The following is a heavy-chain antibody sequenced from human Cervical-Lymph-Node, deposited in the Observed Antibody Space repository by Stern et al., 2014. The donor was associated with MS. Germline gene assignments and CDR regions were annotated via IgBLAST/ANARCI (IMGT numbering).Heavy chain of an antibody. V-gene: IGHV1-2*04. CDR3: ARDTGHDLAVAGTAFDY. CDR1: GYTFTGYY. D-gene: IGHD6-19*01. Sequence: QVQLVQSGAEVKKPGASVKVSCKASGYTFTGYYMHWVRQAPGQGLAWMGLINPNSGGTNYAQKFQGWVTMTRDTSISTAYMELSRLRSDDTAVYYCARDTGHDLAVAGTAFDYWGQGTLVTVSS. CDR2: INPNSGGT. J-gene: IGHJ4*02.